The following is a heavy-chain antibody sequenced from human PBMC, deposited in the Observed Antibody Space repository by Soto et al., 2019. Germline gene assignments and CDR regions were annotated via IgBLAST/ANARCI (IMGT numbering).Heavy chain of an antibody. CDR1: VFTFIHFG. CDR3: ARDSAAGRGLDY. J-gene: IGHJ4*02. D-gene: IGHD6-19*01. CDR2: ICYDGSHE. V-gene: IGHV3-33*01. Sequence: GWALRLSCAASVFTFIHFGMHWVRQAPGKGLESVAIICYDGSHEYYADSVKGRFTISRDNSKNTLSLQMNSLTAEDTALYYCARDSAAGRGLDYWGQGTLVTVSS.